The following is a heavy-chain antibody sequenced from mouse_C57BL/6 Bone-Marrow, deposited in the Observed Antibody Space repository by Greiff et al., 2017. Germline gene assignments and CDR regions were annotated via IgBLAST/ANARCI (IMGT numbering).Heavy chain of an antibody. CDR1: GYTFTSYW. Sequence: VKLQQPGAELVMPGASVKLSCKASGYTFTSYWMHWVKQRPGQGLEWIGEIDPSDSYTNYNQKFKGKSTLTVDKSSSTAYMQLSSLTSEDSAVXYCALYYYGSSYYAMDYWGQGTSVTVSS. J-gene: IGHJ4*01. D-gene: IGHD1-1*01. CDR2: IDPSDSYT. V-gene: IGHV1-69*01. CDR3: ALYYYGSSYYAMDY.